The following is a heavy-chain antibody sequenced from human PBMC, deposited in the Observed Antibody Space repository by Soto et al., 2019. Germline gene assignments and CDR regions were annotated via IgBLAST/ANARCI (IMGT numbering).Heavy chain of an antibody. CDR1: GFTFSNAC. D-gene: IGHD3-22*01. J-gene: IGHJ6*02. Sequence: GGSLRLSCAASGFTFSNACMNWVRQAPGKGLEWVGRIKSKTDGGTTDYAAPVKGRFTISRDDSKNTLYLQMNSLKTEDTAVYYCTTGSDSPQGYYGMDVWGQGTTVTVSS. CDR2: IKSKTDGGTT. V-gene: IGHV3-15*07. CDR3: TTGSDSPQGYYGMDV.